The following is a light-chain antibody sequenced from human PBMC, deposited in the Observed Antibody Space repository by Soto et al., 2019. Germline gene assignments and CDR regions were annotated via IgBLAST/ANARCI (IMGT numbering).Light chain of an antibody. CDR1: QLISSY. CDR2: DAS. J-gene: IGKJ1*01. Sequence: VLTPSPATLSLSPGVRATLSCRASQLISSYLAWYQHKPGHAARLLIDDASDRATGGPARCSGSGAGSDFQPTISSREPEDSAVYCCQQRRNWAPAFGQGTWVDIK. CDR3: QQRRNWAPA. V-gene: IGKV3-11*01.